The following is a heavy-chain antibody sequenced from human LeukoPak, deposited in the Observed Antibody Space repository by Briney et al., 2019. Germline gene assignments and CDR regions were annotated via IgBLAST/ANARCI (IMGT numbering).Heavy chain of an antibody. Sequence: SQTLSLTCAISGDSVSSNSAAWNWIRQSPSRGLEWLGRTYYRSKWYNDYAVSVKSRITINPDTSKNQFSLQLNSVTPEDTAVYYCARDHNSLIAAAGTDLDYWGQGTLVTVSS. CDR1: GDSVSSNSAA. V-gene: IGHV6-1*01. J-gene: IGHJ4*02. D-gene: IGHD6-13*01. CDR2: TYYRSKWYN. CDR3: ARDHNSLIAAAGTDLDY.